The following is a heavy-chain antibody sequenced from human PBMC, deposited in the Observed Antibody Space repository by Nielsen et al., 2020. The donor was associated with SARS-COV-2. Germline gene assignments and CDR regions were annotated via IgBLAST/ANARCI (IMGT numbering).Heavy chain of an antibody. V-gene: IGHV4-59*08. CDR1: GGSISSFY. CDR2: IYYSGST. D-gene: IGHD6-25*01. CDR3: ARAARNWFDP. J-gene: IGHJ5*02. Sequence: SETLSLTCTVSGGSISSFYWSWIRQPPGKGLEWIGYIYYSGSTNYNPSLKSRVTISVDTSKNQFSLKLSSVTAADTAVYYCARAARNWFDPWGQGTLVTVSS.